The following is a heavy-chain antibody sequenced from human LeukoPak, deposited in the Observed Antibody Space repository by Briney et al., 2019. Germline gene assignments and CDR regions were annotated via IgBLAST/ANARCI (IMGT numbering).Heavy chain of an antibody. D-gene: IGHD3-10*01. CDR3: AGGKGGSGSLLSYFDY. CDR1: GGSISSYY. CDR2: IYYSGST. J-gene: IGHJ4*02. Sequence: PSETLSLTCTVSGGSISSYYWSWIRQPPGKGLEWIGYIYYSGSTKYNPSLKSRVTISVDTYKHQFSLKMNSVTAADTAVYYCAGGKGGSGSLLSYFDYWGQGILVTVSS. V-gene: IGHV4-59*01.